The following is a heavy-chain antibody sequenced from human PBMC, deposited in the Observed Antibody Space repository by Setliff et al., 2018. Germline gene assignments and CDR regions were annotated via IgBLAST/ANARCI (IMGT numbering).Heavy chain of an antibody. CDR1: GFTFSGSA. Sequence: GGSLRLSCAASGFTFSGSAVYWVRQASGRGLEWVGRIRSKADSYATAYAASVKARFTISRDDSKNTAYLQVNSLKTEDTAVYYCARNYYDNSGYYSDYWGQGSLVTVSS. CDR3: ARNYYDNSGYYSDY. J-gene: IGHJ4*02. D-gene: IGHD3-22*01. V-gene: IGHV3-73*01. CDR2: IRSKADSYAT.